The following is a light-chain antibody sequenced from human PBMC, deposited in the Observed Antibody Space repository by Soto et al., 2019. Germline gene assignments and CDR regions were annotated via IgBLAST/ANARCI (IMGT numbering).Light chain of an antibody. CDR3: CSYAGSYTLWV. V-gene: IGLV2-11*01. J-gene: IGLJ3*02. CDR1: SSDVGGYNF. CDR2: DVS. Sequence: QSALTQPRSVSGSPGQSFTISCTGTSSDVGGYNFVSWYQQYPGKAPKLIIYDVSKRPSGVPDRFSVSKSGNTASLTISGLQAEDVADYYCCSYAGSYTLWVFGGGTNVIVL.